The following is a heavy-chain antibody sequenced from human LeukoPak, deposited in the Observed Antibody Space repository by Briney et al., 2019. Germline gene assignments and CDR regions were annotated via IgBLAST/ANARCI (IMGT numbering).Heavy chain of an antibody. Sequence: GGSLRHSCAASGFTFSSYAMSWVRQAPGKGLEWVSAISGSGGSTYYADSVKGRFTISRDNSKNTLYLQMNSLRAEDTAVYYCAVDSSSWYEYFDYWGQGTLVTVSS. V-gene: IGHV3-23*01. J-gene: IGHJ4*02. CDR2: ISGSGGST. CDR3: AVDSSSWYEYFDY. D-gene: IGHD6-13*01. CDR1: GFTFSSYA.